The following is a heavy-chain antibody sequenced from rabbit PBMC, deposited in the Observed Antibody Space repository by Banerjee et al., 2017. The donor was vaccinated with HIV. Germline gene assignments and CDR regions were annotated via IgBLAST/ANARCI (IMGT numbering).Heavy chain of an antibody. Sequence: QSLEESGGDLVKPGASLTLTCTASGFSFSSSYWICWVRQAPGKGLELIACIYTSSGSTWYASWVNGRFTISRSTSLNTVDLKMTSLTAADTATYFCARDPDGSGWGLGYFNLWGQGTLVTVS. CDR1: GFSFSSSYW. J-gene: IGHJ4*01. CDR3: ARDPDGSGWGLGYFNL. V-gene: IGHV1S43*01. D-gene: IGHD4-1*01. CDR2: IYTSSGST.